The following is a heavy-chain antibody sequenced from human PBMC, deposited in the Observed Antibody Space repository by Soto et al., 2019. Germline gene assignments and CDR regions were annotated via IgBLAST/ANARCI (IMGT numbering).Heavy chain of an antibody. J-gene: IGHJ4*02. CDR3: ARARGLYNWNSARYFDY. D-gene: IGHD1-7*01. V-gene: IGHV4-34*01. Sequence: QVQLQQWGAGLLKPSETLSLTCAVYGGSFSGYYWSWIRQPPGKGLEWIGEINHSGSTNYNPSLKSRVTISVDTSKNQFSLKLSSVTAADTAVYYCARARGLYNWNSARYFDYWGQGTLVTVSS. CDR1: GGSFSGYY. CDR2: INHSGST.